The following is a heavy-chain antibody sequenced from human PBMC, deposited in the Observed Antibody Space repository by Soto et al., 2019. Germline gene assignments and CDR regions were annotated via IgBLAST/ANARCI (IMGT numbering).Heavy chain of an antibody. D-gene: IGHD3-10*01. CDR1: GGSISSSSYY. J-gene: IGHJ5*02. CDR3: ASVVLLWFGEEYNWFDP. V-gene: IGHV4-39*01. Sequence: SETLSLTCTVSGGSISSSSYYWGWIRQPPGKGLEWIGSIYYSGSTYYNPSLKSRVTISVDTSKNQFSLKLSSVTAADTAVYYCASVVLLWFGEEYNWFDPWGQGTLVTVSS. CDR2: IYYSGST.